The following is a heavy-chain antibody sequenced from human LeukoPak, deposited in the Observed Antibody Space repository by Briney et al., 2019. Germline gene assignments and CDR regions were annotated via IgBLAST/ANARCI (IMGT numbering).Heavy chain of an antibody. CDR3: TIRGGETPAARYYYYMDV. D-gene: IGHD3-16*01. CDR1: GFTFSNAW. Sequence: GGSLRLSCAASGFTFSNAWMSWVRQAPGKGLEWVGRIKSKTDGGTTDYAAPVKGRFTISRDDSKNTLYLQMNSLKTEDTAVYYCTIRGGETPAARYYYYMDVGGKGPTVTVPS. CDR2: IKSKTDGGTT. V-gene: IGHV3-15*01. J-gene: IGHJ6*03.